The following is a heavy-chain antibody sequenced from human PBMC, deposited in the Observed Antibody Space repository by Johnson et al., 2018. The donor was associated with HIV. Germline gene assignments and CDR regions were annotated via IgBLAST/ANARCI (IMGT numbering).Heavy chain of an antibody. V-gene: IGHV3-7*04. CDR1: ALIFSSYW. CDR3: ARGVSSGYYSNAFDV. CDR2: IKQDGSEK. D-gene: IGHD3-22*01. J-gene: IGHJ3*01. Sequence: VQLVESGAAFVPPGRSLRLSSPASALIFSSYWMSWVRQHPLYALEWVPNIKQDGSEKSSVDSVNARFSISRDNAKNSLYLQMNSLRAEDTALYYCARGVSSGYYSNAFDVWGQGTMATVSS.